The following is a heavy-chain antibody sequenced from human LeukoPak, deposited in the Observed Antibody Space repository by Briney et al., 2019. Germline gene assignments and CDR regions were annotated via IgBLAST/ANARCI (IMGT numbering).Heavy chain of an antibody. D-gene: IGHD3-10*01. CDR3: ARDPSFRGVIIQGYYYYMDV. Sequence: PGGSLRLSCAASGFTFSSYWMSWVRQAPGKGLEWVANIKQDGSEKYYVDSVKGRFTISRDNAKNSLYLQMNSLRAEDTAVYYCARDPSFRGVIIQGYYYYMDVWGKGTTVTVSS. J-gene: IGHJ6*03. CDR1: GFTFSSYW. CDR2: IKQDGSEK. V-gene: IGHV3-7*01.